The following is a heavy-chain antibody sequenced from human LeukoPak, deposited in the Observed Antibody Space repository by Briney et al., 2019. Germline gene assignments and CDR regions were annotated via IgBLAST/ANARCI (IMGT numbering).Heavy chain of an antibody. V-gene: IGHV7-4-1*02. Sequence: ASVKVSCKASGYTFTSSALNWVRQAPGQGLEWMGWVNTNTGNPTYAQGFTGRFVFSLDTSVSTAYLHISSLEAEDTAIYYCATDFKKGDSGCFDYWGQGTLVTVSS. J-gene: IGHJ4*02. CDR1: GYTFTSSA. D-gene: IGHD6-19*01. CDR2: VNTNTGNP. CDR3: ATDFKKGDSGCFDY.